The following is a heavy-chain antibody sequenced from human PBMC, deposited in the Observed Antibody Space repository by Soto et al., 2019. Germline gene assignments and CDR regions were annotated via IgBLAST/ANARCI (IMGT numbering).Heavy chain of an antibody. J-gene: IGHJ4*02. CDR1: GGTFSTFG. CDR2: IIPFFGTA. CDR3: ARTAPMDAGDKYYYDF. D-gene: IGHD3-16*01. Sequence: SVKVSCKTSGGTFSTFGISWVRQAPGQGLEWMGGIIPFFGTAEYSQKFEDRITITADESTNTVYMDLRSLTSEDTAIYYCARTAPMDAGDKYYYDFWGQGAPVTVSS. V-gene: IGHV1-69*13.